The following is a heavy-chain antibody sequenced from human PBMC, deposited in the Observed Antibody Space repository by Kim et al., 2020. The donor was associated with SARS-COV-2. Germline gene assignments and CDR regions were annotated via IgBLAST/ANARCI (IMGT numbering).Heavy chain of an antibody. V-gene: IGHV3-33*01. CDR1: GFTFSSYG. CDR2: IWYDGSNK. CDR3: ARVGSQYSYGYSLYYYYGMDV. J-gene: IGHJ6*02. D-gene: IGHD5-18*01. Sequence: GGSLRLSCAASGFTFSSYGMHWVRQAPGKGLEWVAVIWYDGSNKYYADSVKGRFTISRDNSKNTLYLQMNSLRAEDTAVYYCARVGSQYSYGYSLYYYYGMDVWGQGTTVTVSS.